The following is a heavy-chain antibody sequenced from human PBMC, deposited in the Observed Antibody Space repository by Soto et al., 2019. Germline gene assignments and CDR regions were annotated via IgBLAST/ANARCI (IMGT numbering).Heavy chain of an antibody. CDR3: ATYRRPYYYDSSGYWNAFDI. V-gene: IGHV1-69*02. J-gene: IGHJ3*02. CDR2: IIPILGIA. D-gene: IGHD3-22*01. CDR1: GGTFSSYT. Sequence: SVKVSCKASGGTFSSYTISWVRQAPGQGLEWMGRIIPILGIANYAQKFQGRVTITADKSTSTAYVELSSLRSEDTAVYYCATYRRPYYYDSSGYWNAFDIWSQGTMVTVSS.